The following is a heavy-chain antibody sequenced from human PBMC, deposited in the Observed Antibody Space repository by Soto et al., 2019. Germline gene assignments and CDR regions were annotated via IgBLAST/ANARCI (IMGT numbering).Heavy chain of an antibody. J-gene: IGHJ6*02. CDR1: GYTFTSYG. Sequence: ASVKVSCKASGYTFTSYGISWVRQAPGQGLEWMGWISAYNGNTNYAQKLQGRVTMTTDTSTSTAYMELRSLRSDDTAVYYCARTPWGSSWNYYYYYGMDVWGQGTTVTVSS. CDR2: ISAYNGNT. V-gene: IGHV1-18*01. CDR3: ARTPWGSSWNYYYYYGMDV. D-gene: IGHD6-13*01.